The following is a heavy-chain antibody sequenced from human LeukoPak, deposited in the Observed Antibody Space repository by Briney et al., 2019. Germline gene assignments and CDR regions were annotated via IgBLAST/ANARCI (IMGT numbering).Heavy chain of an antibody. Sequence: GGSLRLSCAASGFTVSSNYMTWVRQAPGKGLEWVSVIYSGGSTYYGDSVKGRFTISRDNSKNTLYLQMNSLRAEDTAVYYCARDRRYCSGSSCYSGADYWGQGTLVTVSS. D-gene: IGHD2-15*01. CDR3: ARDRRYCSGSSCYSGADY. J-gene: IGHJ4*02. V-gene: IGHV3-53*01. CDR1: GFTVSSNY. CDR2: IYSGGST.